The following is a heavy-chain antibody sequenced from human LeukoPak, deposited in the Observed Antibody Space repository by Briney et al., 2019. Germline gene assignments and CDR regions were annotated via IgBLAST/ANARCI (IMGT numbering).Heavy chain of an antibody. V-gene: IGHV3-48*02. D-gene: IGHD5-18*01. CDR1: GFTFSSYS. J-gene: IGHJ4*02. Sequence: QTGGSLRLSCAASGFTFSSYSMNWVRQAPGKGHEWVSYISSSSSTIYYADSVKGRFTISRDNAKNSLYLQTNSLRDEDTAVYYCARDESYGCFDYWGQGTLVTVSS. CDR2: ISSSSSTI. CDR3: ARDESYGCFDY.